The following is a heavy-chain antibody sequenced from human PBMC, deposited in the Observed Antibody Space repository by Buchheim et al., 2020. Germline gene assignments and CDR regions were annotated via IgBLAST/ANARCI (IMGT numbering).Heavy chain of an antibody. CDR2: ISSSSSTI. J-gene: IGHJ6*03. Sequence: EVQLVESGGGLVQPGGSLRLSCAASGFTFSSYSMNWVRQAPGKGLEWVSYISSSSSTIYYADSVKGRFTISRDNAKNSLYLQMNSLRAEDTAVYYCASSLDSSSSPYYYYYMDVWGKGTT. CDR3: ASSLDSSSSPYYYYYMDV. CDR1: GFTFSSYS. V-gene: IGHV3-48*01. D-gene: IGHD6-6*01.